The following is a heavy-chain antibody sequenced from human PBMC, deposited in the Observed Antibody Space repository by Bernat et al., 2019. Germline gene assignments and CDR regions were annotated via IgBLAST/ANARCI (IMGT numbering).Heavy chain of an antibody. CDR2: VNGDGSSA. Sequence: EVQLVESGGDLVQPGGSLRLSCVVSGFTFSTYWMHWVRQDPGKGLVWVSRVNGDGSSAAYAASVKGRFTISRDNAKNTLFLQMDSLRAEDTAVYYCARSLGGPYQFDHWGQGTLVTVSS. V-gene: IGHV3-74*01. CDR1: GFTFSTYW. CDR3: ARSLGGPYQFDH. J-gene: IGHJ4*02. D-gene: IGHD2-2*01.